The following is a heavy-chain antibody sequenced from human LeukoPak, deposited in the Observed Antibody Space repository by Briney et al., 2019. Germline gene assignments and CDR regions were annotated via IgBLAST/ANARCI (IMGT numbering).Heavy chain of an antibody. D-gene: IGHD6-19*01. J-gene: IGHJ4*02. V-gene: IGHV3-23*01. CDR2: LSGSGGST. CDR3: ARVGYSSGWYFDY. Sequence: GGSLRLSCAASGFSFSSYAMSWVRQGPGKGLEWVSSLSGSGGSTYYADSVKGRFTISRDNAQKSLYLQMNSLRAEDTAVYYCARVGYSSGWYFDYWGQGTLVTVSS. CDR1: GFSFSSYA.